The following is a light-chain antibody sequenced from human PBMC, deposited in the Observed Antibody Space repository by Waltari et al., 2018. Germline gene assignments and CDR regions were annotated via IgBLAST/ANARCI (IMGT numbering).Light chain of an antibody. Sequence: EIVLTQSPGTLSLSPGERATLSCRASQSVSRTLAWHQQKPGQAPRLLLYVASTRATGIPDRFSGSGSGTDFSLTISRLEPEDFAVYYCQHYVRLPVTFGQGTKVEIK. J-gene: IGKJ1*01. CDR3: QHYVRLPVT. CDR1: QSVSRT. V-gene: IGKV3-20*01. CDR2: VAS.